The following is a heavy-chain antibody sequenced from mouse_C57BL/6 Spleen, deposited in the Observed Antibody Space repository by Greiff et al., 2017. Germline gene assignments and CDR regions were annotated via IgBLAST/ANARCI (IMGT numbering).Heavy chain of an antibody. Sequence: EVQRVESGEGLVKPGGSLKLSCAASGFTFSSYAMSWVRQTPEKRLEWVAYISSGGDYIYYADTVKGRFTISRDNARNTLYLQMSSLKSEDTAMYYCTRIGYYGSSLVYFDYWGQGTTLTVSS. V-gene: IGHV5-9-1*02. CDR3: TRIGYYGSSLVYFDY. CDR2: ISSGGDYI. CDR1: GFTFSSYA. D-gene: IGHD1-1*01. J-gene: IGHJ2*01.